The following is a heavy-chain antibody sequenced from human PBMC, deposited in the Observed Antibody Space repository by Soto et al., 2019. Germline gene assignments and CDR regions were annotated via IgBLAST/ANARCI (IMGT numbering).Heavy chain of an antibody. CDR1: GGTFSSYA. Sequence: GASVKVSCKASGGTFSSYAISWVRQAPGQGLEWMGGIIPIFGTANYAQKFQGRVTITADESTSTAYMELSSLRSEDTAVYYCARWYSYGQSYYYYYGMDVWGQGTTVTVSS. CDR3: ARWYSYGQSYYYYYGMDV. V-gene: IGHV1-69*13. CDR2: IIPIFGTA. J-gene: IGHJ6*02. D-gene: IGHD5-18*01.